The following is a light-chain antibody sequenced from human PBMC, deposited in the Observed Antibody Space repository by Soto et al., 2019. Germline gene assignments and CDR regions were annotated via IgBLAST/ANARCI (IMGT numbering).Light chain of an antibody. V-gene: IGLV2-14*01. CDR1: GSDVGGYNY. Sequence: SALTKPASVSGSPGQSITISCTGTGSDVGGYNYVSWYQQHPGKAPKVMIYDVSNRPSGVSNRFSGSKSGNTASLTISGLQAEDEADYYCSSYTSASTPLVFGGGTKLTVL. CDR2: DVS. CDR3: SSYTSASTPLV. J-gene: IGLJ2*01.